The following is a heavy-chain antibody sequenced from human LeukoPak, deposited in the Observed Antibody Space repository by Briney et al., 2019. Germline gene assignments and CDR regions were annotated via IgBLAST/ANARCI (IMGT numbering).Heavy chain of an antibody. CDR1: GGSISSSSYY. CDR3: ARDIQIYYYGSGSHQRAFDP. CDR2: IYYSGST. D-gene: IGHD3-10*01. V-gene: IGHV4-39*07. J-gene: IGHJ5*02. Sequence: SETLSLTCTVSGGSISSSSYYWGWIRQPPGKGLEWIGSIYYSGSTDYNPSLKSRVTISVDMSKNQFSLKLSSVTAADTAVYYCARDIQIYYYGSGSHQRAFDPWGQGTLVTVSS.